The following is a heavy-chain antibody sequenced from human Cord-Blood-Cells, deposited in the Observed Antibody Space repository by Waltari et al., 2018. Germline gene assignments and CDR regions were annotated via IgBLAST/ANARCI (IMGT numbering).Heavy chain of an antibody. Sequence: QVQLQESGPGLVKPSQTLSPTCTAPGGSIRSAVYSWRWNRQPAGKGLEWIGYIYTSGSTNYNPSLKSRVTISVDTSKNQFSLKLSSVTAADTAVYYCARGAIFGVVIDYWGQGTLVTVSS. CDR2: IYTSGST. D-gene: IGHD3-3*01. CDR3: ARGAIFGVVIDY. V-gene: IGHV4-61*09. J-gene: IGHJ4*02. CDR1: GGSIRSAVYS.